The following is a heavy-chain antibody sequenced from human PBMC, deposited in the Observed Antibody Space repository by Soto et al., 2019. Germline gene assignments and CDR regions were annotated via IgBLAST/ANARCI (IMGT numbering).Heavy chain of an antibody. J-gene: IGHJ4*02. CDR1: GFTFSSYA. Sequence: EVQLLESGGGLVQPGGSLRLSCAASGFTFSSYAMSWVRQAPGKGLEWVSAISGSGGSTYYADSVKGRFTISRDNSKNTLYLQMNDLRAEDTAVYYCAKVGYNWNYPSYFDYWGQGTLVTVSS. V-gene: IGHV3-23*01. CDR2: ISGSGGST. D-gene: IGHD1-7*01. CDR3: AKVGYNWNYPSYFDY.